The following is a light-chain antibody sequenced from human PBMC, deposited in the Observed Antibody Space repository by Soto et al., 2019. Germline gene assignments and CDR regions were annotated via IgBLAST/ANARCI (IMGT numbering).Light chain of an antibody. CDR1: QSISSW. CDR3: QQYNSYSRT. V-gene: IGKV1-5*03. Sequence: DIQMTQSPSTLSASVGDRVTITCRASQSISSWLAWYQQKPGKAPKLLIYKASSLESGVPSSFSGSGSGTEFTLTISILQPDDFATYYCQQYNSYSRTFGQGTKVEIK. J-gene: IGKJ1*01. CDR2: KAS.